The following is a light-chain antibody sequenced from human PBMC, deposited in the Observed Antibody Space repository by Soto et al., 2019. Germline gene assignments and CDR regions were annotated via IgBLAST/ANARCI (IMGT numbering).Light chain of an antibody. V-gene: IGKV1-5*01. CDR3: QQYNSYWVT. CDR2: DAS. CDR1: QSISSW. Sequence: DIQMTQSPSTLSASVGDRVTITCRASQSISSWLAWYQQKPGKAPKLLIYDASSLESGVPSRFSGSGSGTEFTHTISSLQPDDFATYYCQQYNSYWVTFGGGTKVEIK. J-gene: IGKJ4*01.